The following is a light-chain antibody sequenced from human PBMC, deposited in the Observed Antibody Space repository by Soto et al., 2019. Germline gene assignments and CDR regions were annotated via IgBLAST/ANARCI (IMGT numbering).Light chain of an antibody. CDR3: ATWDDSLNGYV. V-gene: IGLV1-44*01. CDR1: GSNIGSNT. Sequence: QSVLTQAPSASGTPGQRITISCSGSGSNIGSNTVTWYQQLPRAAPKLLIYTNNQRPSGVPDRFSGSRSGTSASLAISGLQSGDEADYYCATWDDSLNGYVFGTGTRSPS. J-gene: IGLJ1*01. CDR2: TNN.